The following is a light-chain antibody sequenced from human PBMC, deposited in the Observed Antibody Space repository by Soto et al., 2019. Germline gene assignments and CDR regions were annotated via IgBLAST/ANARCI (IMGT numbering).Light chain of an antibody. CDR1: SGDLGLYNY. Sequence: QSALTQPPSASGSPGQSITISCAGTSGDLGLYNYVSWFQQHPGKAPKLIIFEVNKRPSGVPDRFSGSKSGNTASLTVSGLQADDGAQYYCSSSAGSNTLIFGGGTKLPVL. CDR2: EVN. CDR3: SSSAGSNTLI. J-gene: IGLJ2*01. V-gene: IGLV2-8*01.